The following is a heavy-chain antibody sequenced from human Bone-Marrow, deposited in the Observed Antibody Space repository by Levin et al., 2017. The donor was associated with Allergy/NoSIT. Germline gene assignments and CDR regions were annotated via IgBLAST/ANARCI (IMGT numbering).Heavy chain of an antibody. V-gene: IGHV4-39*01. J-gene: IGHJ5*02. CDR2: IYFTGAT. Sequence: NPSETLSLTCSVSGGSISSGSYYWAWIRQPPGKGLEWVGHIYFTGATYYNPSLRSRVTISVDTSKNQFSLELTSVTAADTSLYYCVRAVNAAGWVWFDPWGQGTLVIVSP. CDR1: GGSISSGSYY. CDR3: VRAVNAAGWVWFDP. D-gene: IGHD6-13*01.